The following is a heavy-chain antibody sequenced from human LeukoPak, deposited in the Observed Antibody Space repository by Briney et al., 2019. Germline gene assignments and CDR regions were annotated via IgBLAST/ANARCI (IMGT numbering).Heavy chain of an antibody. Sequence: RPSETLSLTCTVSGGSITNYYWSWIRQPPGKGLEWIGHIYYTGSTNYNPSLKSRVTISVDTSNNQFSLRLTSVTAADTAVYYCARRGGNFVTFDYWGQGNLVTVSS. D-gene: IGHD4-23*01. V-gene: IGHV4-59*08. CDR2: IYYTGST. CDR1: GGSITNYY. CDR3: ARRGGNFVTFDY. J-gene: IGHJ4*02.